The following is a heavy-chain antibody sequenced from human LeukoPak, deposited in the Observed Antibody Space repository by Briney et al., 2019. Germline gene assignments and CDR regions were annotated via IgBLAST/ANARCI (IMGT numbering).Heavy chain of an antibody. CDR3: ASTPNGVAAIYFDY. J-gene: IGHJ4*02. CDR1: GFTFSNAW. V-gene: IGHV3-30*03. Sequence: PGGSLRLSCAASGFTFSNAWMSWVRQAPGKGLEWVAVISYDGSNKYYADSVKGRFTISRDNAKNTLYLQMNSLRAGDTAVYYCASTPNGVAAIYFDYWGQGTLVTVSS. D-gene: IGHD2-15*01. CDR2: ISYDGSNK.